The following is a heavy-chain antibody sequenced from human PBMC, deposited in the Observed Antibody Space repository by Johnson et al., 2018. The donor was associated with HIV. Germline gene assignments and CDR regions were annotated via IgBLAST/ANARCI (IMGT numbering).Heavy chain of an antibody. CDR3: ARDSLWYYDSSGYYLTHDAFDI. CDR1: GFTFSNYA. CDR2: ISYDGSNK. D-gene: IGHD3-22*01. Sequence: VQVLESGGGVVQPGRSLRLSCAASGFTFSNYAMHWVRQAPGKGLEWVAVISYDGSNKYYADSVKGRFTISRDNAKNSLFLQMNSLSAEDTAVYYCARDSLWYYDSSGYYLTHDAFDIWGQGTMVTVSS. J-gene: IGHJ3*02. V-gene: IGHV3-30*04.